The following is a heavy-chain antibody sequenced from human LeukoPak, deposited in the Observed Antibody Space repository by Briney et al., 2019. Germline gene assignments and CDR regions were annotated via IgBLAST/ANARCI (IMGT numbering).Heavy chain of an antibody. V-gene: IGHV3-30*04. CDR3: AKVPGWNDDAFWDY. CDR1: GFTFSNYA. J-gene: IGHJ4*02. Sequence: QPGGSLRLSCAASGFTFSNYAMHWVRQAPGKGLEWVAVISYDGTNKFYADFVKGRFTISRDNSKNTLYLQMNSLRAEDTAVYYCAKVPGWNDDAFWDYWGQGTLVTVSS. D-gene: IGHD1-1*01. CDR2: ISYDGTNK.